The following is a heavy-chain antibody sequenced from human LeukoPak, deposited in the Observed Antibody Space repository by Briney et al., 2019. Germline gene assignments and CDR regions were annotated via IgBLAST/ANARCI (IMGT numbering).Heavy chain of an antibody. CDR2: IYTSGST. D-gene: IGHD6-19*01. V-gene: IGHV4-61*02. CDR1: GGSISSGSYY. J-gene: IGHJ2*01. CDR3: ARERFIAVALTYFDL. Sequence: SQTLSLTCTISGGSISSGSYYWSWIRQPAGKGLEWIGRIYTSGSTNYNPSLKSRVTISVDTPKNQFSLKLSSVTAADTAVYYCARERFIAVALTYFDLWGRGTLVTVSS.